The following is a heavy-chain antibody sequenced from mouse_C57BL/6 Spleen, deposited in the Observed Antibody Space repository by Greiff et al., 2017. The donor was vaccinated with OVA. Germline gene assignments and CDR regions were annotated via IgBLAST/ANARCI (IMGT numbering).Heavy chain of an antibody. Sequence: QVQLQQSGAELVKPGASVKLSCKASGYTFTSYWMQWVKQRPGQGLEWIGEIDPSDSYTNYNQKFKGKATLTVDTSSSTAYMQLSSLTSEDSAVYYCARGDLGAYWGQGTLVTVSA. CDR1: GYTFTSYW. V-gene: IGHV1-50*01. CDR3: ARGDLGAY. J-gene: IGHJ3*01. CDR2: IDPSDSYT. D-gene: IGHD3-3*01.